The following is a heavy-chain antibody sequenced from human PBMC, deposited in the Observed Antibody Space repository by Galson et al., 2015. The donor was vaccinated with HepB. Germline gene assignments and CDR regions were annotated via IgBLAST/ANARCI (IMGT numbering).Heavy chain of an antibody. CDR1: GSPFSQFG. CDR3: ARVAADYFYDNRGYYSDWYFDL. D-gene: IGHD3-22*01. V-gene: IGHV1-18*04. Sequence: SVTVSCKASGSPFSQFGIAWVRQAPGQGLEWMGWISTYNGNTNYAKKFQGRVAMTTEASTSTVYMDLASLTSDDTAVYYCARVAADYFYDNRGYYSDWYFDLWGRGTLVTVSS. CDR2: ISTYNGNT. J-gene: IGHJ2*01.